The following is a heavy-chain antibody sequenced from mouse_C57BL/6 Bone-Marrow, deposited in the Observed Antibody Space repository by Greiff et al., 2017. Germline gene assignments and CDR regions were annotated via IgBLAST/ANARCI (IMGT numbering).Heavy chain of an antibody. Sequence: QVQLQQPGAELVKPGASVKLSCKASGYTFTSYWMHWVKQRPGQGLEWIGRIYPYSGGTKYNEKFKGKATLTVDKPSSTAYMQLSSLTSEDSAVDCCARLGPMGYWGQGTTLTVSS. CDR2: IYPYSGGT. CDR1: GYTFTSYW. CDR3: ARLGPMGY. J-gene: IGHJ2*01. D-gene: IGHD4-1*01. V-gene: IGHV1-72*01.